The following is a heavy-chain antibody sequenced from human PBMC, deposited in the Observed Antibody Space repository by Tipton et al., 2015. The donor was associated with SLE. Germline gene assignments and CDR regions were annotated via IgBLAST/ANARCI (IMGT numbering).Heavy chain of an antibody. CDR1: GGSFSGYY. D-gene: IGHD2-15*01. Sequence: LRLSCAVYGGSFSGYYWSWIRQPPGKGLEWIGGINHSGSTNYNPSLKSRATISVDTSKNQFSLKLSSVTAADTAVYYCARGYCSGGSCSYWYFDLWGRGTLVTVSS. V-gene: IGHV4-34*01. J-gene: IGHJ2*01. CDR3: ARGYCSGGSCSYWYFDL. CDR2: INHSGST.